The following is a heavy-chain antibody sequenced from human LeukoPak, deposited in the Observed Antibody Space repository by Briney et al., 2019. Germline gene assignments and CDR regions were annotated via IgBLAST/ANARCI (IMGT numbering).Heavy chain of an antibody. CDR2: MNPNSGNT. Sequence: ASVKVSCKASGYTFTSYDINWVRQATGQGLEWMGWMNPNSGNTGYAQKFQGRVTMTRNTSISTAYMELSSLRSDDTAVYYCARGVTMIVVVINQDYAFDIWGQGTMVTVSS. CDR1: GYTFTSYD. D-gene: IGHD3-22*01. J-gene: IGHJ3*02. V-gene: IGHV1-8*01. CDR3: ARGVTMIVVVINQDYAFDI.